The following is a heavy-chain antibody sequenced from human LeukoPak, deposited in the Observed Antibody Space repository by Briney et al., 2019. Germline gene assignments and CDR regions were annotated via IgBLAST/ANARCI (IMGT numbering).Heavy chain of an antibody. CDR3: ARDSSYSSGWEPFDY. CDR1: GFTFSSYA. CDR2: ISYDGSNK. V-gene: IGHV3-30-3*01. Sequence: GRSLRLSCAASGFTFSSYAMHWVRQAPGKGLEWVAVISYDGSNKYYADSVKGRFTISRDNSKNTLYLQMNSLRAEDTAVYYCARDSSYSSGWEPFDYWGQGTLVTVSS. J-gene: IGHJ4*02. D-gene: IGHD6-19*01.